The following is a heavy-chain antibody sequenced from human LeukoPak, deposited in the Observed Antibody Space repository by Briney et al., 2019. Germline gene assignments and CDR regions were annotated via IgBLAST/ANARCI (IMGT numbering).Heavy chain of an antibody. Sequence: SETLSLTCTVSGGSISSGTYYWSWIRQPAGKGLEWIGRIYTSGSTNCNPSLKSRVTISVDTSKNQFSLKLSSVTAADTAVYYCASRYYGSGSYYNEVWFDPWGQGTLVTVSS. CDR1: GGSISSGTYY. D-gene: IGHD3-10*01. V-gene: IGHV4-61*02. CDR2: IYTSGST. CDR3: ASRYYGSGSYYNEVWFDP. J-gene: IGHJ5*02.